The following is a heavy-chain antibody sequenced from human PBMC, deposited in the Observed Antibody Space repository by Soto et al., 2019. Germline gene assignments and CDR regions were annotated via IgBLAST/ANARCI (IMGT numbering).Heavy chain of an antibody. D-gene: IGHD3-3*01. CDR3: ARDLSDFWSGYPRHYYGMDV. CDR1: GYTFTSYY. CDR2: INPSGGST. J-gene: IGHJ6*02. V-gene: IGHV1-46*01. Sequence: ASVKVSCKASGYTFTSYYMHWVRQAPGQGLEWMGIINPSGGSTSYAQKFQGRVTMTRDTSTSTVYMELSSLRSEDTAVYYCARDLSDFWSGYPRHYYGMDVWGQGTTVTVSS.